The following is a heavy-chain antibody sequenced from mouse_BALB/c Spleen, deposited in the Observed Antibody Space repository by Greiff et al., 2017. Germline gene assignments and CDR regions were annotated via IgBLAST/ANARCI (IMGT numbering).Heavy chain of an antibody. CDR2: ISSGSSTI. J-gene: IGHJ2*01. Sequence: EVKLMESGGGLVQPGGSRKLSCAASGFTFSSFGMHWVRQAPEKGLEWVAYISSGSSTIYYADTVKGRFTISRDNPKNTLFLQMTSLRSEDTAMYYCATFIPLSYWGQGTTLTVSS. D-gene: IGHD1-1*01. V-gene: IGHV5-17*02. CDR3: ATFIPLSY. CDR1: GFTFSSFG.